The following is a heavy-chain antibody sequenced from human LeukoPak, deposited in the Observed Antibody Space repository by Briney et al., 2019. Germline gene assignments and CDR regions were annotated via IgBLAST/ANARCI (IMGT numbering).Heavy chain of an antibody. CDR2: IYSGGST. D-gene: IGHD3-3*01. CDR3: ARFKIFGDFDY. V-gene: IGHV3-53*01. Sequence: PGGSLRLSCAASGFTVSSNYMSWVRQAPGKGLEWVSVIYSGGSTYYADSVKGRFTISRDNSKNTLYLQMNSLRAEDTAVYYCARFKIFGDFDYWGQGTLVTVSS. J-gene: IGHJ4*02. CDR1: GFTVSSNY.